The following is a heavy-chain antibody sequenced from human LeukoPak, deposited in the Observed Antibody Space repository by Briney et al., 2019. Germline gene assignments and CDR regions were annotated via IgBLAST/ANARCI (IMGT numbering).Heavy chain of an antibody. V-gene: IGHV1-2*02. D-gene: IGHD3-16*02. CDR2: INPNSGGT. J-gene: IGHJ4*02. CDR3: ARVRGNYRYVPDY. Sequence: ASVKVSCKASGYTFTGYYMHWVRQAPGQGLEWMGWINPNSGGTNYAQKFQGRVTMTRDTSISTAYMELSRLRSDDTALYYCARVRGNYRYVPDYWGQGTLVTVSS. CDR1: GYTFTGYY.